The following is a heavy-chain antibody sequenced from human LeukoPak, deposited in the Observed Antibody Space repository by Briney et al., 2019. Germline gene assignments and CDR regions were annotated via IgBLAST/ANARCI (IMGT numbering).Heavy chain of an antibody. Sequence: GGSLRLSWAASGFTFSSYAMSWVRKAPGKGLEWVSSMSGSGGSTYYADSVKGRFTISRDDSKNTLYLQMNSLRAEDTAVYYCARVRYGELDVWGQGTTVTVSS. CDR3: ARVRYGELDV. J-gene: IGHJ6*02. D-gene: IGHD4-17*01. V-gene: IGHV3-23*01. CDR1: GFTFSSYA. CDR2: MSGSGGST.